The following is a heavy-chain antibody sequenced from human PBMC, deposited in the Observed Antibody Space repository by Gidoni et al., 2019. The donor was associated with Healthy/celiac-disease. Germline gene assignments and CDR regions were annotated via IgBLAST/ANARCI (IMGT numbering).Heavy chain of an antibody. V-gene: IGHV5-51*01. D-gene: IGHD3-10*01. J-gene: IGHJ4*02. CDR2: IYPGDSDT. CDR1: GYSFTSYW. Sequence: EVQLVQSGAEVRKPGESLKISCKGSGYSFTSYWIGWVRQMSGKGLEWMGIIYPGDSDTRYSPSFQGQVTISADKSISTAYLQWSSLKASDTAMYYCARHANDYYGSGSHPDYWGQGTLVTVSS. CDR3: ARHANDYYGSGSHPDY.